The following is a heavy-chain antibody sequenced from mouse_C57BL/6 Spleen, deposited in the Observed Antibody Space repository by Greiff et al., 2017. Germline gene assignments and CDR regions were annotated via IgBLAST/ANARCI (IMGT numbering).Heavy chain of an antibody. CDR2: IYPGDGDT. J-gene: IGHJ3*01. Sequence: VKLQQSGPELVKPGASVKISCKASGYAFSSSWMNWVKQRPGKGLEWIGRIYPGDGDTNYNGKFKGKATLTADKSSSTAYMQLSSLTSEDSAVYFCARDYGNYEVTWFAYWGQGTLVTVSA. D-gene: IGHD2-1*01. CDR1: GYAFSSSW. CDR3: ARDYGNYEVTWFAY. V-gene: IGHV1-82*01.